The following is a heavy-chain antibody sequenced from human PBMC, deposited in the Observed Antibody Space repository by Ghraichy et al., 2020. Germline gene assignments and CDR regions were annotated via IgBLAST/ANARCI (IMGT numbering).Heavy chain of an antibody. Sequence: GGSLRLSCAASGFTFSSYGMHWVRQAPGKGLEWVAVIWYDGSNKYYADSVKGRFTISRDNSKNTLYLQMNSLRVEDTAVYYCARGGGSSIRGMDVWGQGTTVTVSS. CDR1: GFTFSSYG. V-gene: IGHV3-33*01. CDR3: ARGGGSSIRGMDV. CDR2: IWYDGSNK. D-gene: IGHD3-16*01. J-gene: IGHJ6*02.